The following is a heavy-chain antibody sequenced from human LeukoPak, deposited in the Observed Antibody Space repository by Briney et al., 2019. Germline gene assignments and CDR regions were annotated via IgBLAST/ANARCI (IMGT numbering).Heavy chain of an antibody. V-gene: IGHV3-53*01. D-gene: IGHD3-10*02. J-gene: IGHJ4*02. CDR3: ARVYNYVFDY. Sequence: PGGSLTLSCAASGFTVISSHMTWVRQAVGKGLEWVSFIYSGGDTSYADSVKGRFTISRDSSKNTLYLQMNSLRAEDTAVYYCARVYNYVFDYWGQGTLVTVSS. CDR1: GFTVISSH. CDR2: IYSGGDT.